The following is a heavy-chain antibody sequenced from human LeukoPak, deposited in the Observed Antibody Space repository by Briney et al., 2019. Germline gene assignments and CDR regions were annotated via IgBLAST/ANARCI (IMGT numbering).Heavy chain of an antibody. CDR1: GYTFTNYA. V-gene: IGHV1-2*02. CDR3: ARIYGGDV. CDR2: INPNSGGT. J-gene: IGHJ6*02. Sequence: ASVKVSCKASGYTFTNYAISWVRQAPGQGLEWMGWINPNSGGTNYAQKFQGRVTMTRDTSISTAYMELSRLRSDDTAVYYCARIYGGDVWGQGTTVTVSS.